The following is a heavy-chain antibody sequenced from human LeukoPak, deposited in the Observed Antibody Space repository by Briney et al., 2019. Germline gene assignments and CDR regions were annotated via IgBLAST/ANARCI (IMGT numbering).Heavy chain of an antibody. CDR2: ISYDGVNK. V-gene: IGHV3-30*18. D-gene: IGHD3-22*01. Sequence: GGSLRLSCAASGFIFSSYGMHWVRQAPGKGLEWVAVISYDGVNKDHTDSVKGRFTISRDNSKNTLYLQMNSLRAEDTAVYYCAKGTYRYDSSGPFDYWGQGTLVTVSS. CDR1: GFIFSSYG. CDR3: AKGTYRYDSSGPFDY. J-gene: IGHJ4*02.